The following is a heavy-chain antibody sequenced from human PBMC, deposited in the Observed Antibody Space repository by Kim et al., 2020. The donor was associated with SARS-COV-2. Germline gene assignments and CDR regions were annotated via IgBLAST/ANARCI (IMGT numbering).Heavy chain of an antibody. D-gene: IGHD1-1*01. J-gene: IGHJ4*01. V-gene: IGHV3-9*01. Sequence: GGSLRLSCTTSGFSFSNFAMYWVRQAPGKGLEWVSGISWNSATVGYAASVEGRFAISRDNAKKSLHLEMNSLRTEDTALYYCIRDRGRLLEYCDSDYCG. CDR3: IRDRGRLLEYCDSDY. CDR2: ISWNSATV. CDR1: GFSFSNFA.